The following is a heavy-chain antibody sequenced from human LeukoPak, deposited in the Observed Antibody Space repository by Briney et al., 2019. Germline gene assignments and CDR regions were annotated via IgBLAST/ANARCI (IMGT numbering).Heavy chain of an antibody. CDR2: MYFSGST. CDR1: GDSVKSYY. V-gene: IGHV4-59*02. D-gene: IGHD1-26*01. CDR3: ASPLPYSGSYSSFDY. Sequence: PSETLSLTCAVSGDSVKSYYWNWIRQPPGRGLEWIGFMYFSGSTNYSPSLKSRVTMAIDTSKNQFSLKLTSVTAADTAVYYCASPLPYSGSYSSFDYWGQGTLVTVSS. J-gene: IGHJ4*02.